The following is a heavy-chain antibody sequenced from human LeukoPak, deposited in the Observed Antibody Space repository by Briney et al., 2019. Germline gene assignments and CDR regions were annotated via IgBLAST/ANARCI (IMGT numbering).Heavy chain of an antibody. CDR3: ARGSGDDIGPYGMDV. Sequence: SVRVSCKASGGTFSSYAISWVRQAPGQGLEWMGGIIPIFGTANCAQKFQGRVTITADESTSTAHMELSSLRSEDTAVYYCARGSGDDIGPYGMDVWGQGTTVTVSS. CDR2: IIPIFGTA. V-gene: IGHV1-69*13. D-gene: IGHD3-10*01. CDR1: GGTFSSYA. J-gene: IGHJ6*02.